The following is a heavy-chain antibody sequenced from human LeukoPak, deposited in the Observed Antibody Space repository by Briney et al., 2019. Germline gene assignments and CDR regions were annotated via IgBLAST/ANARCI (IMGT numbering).Heavy chain of an antibody. V-gene: IGHV4-30-2*05. CDR3: ARAETYDSRPFDY. CDR1: GGSISSGGYS. Sequence: SETLSLTCAVSGGSISSGGYSWSWIRQPPGKGLEWIGYIYHSGSTYYNPSLKSRVTISVDTSKNRFSLKLSSVTAADTGVYYCARAETYDSRPFDYWGQGTLVTVSS. J-gene: IGHJ4*02. CDR2: IYHSGST. D-gene: IGHD3-22*01.